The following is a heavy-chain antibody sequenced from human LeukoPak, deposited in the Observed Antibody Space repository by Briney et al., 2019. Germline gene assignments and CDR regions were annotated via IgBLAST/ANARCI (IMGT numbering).Heavy chain of an antibody. CDR1: GFTFSTYM. CDR2: IWYDGSNK. D-gene: IGHD3-10*01. J-gene: IGHJ5*02. V-gene: IGHV3-33*08. CDR3: VRGPYGSGSYT. Sequence: AGGSLRLSCAASGFTFSTYMMNWVRQAPGKGLEWVAAIWYDGSNKYYADSVKGRFTISRDNSKNTLYLQMNSLRAEDTAVYYCVRGPYGSGSYTWDQGTLVTVSS.